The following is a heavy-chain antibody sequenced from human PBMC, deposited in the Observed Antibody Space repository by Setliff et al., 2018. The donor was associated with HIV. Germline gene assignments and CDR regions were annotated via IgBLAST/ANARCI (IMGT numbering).Heavy chain of an antibody. CDR1: GGSISSHY. Sequence: PSETLSLTCTVSGGSISSHYWSWIRQPPGRGLEWIGYIYYSGSTNYNPSLKSRVTISVDTSKNQFSLKLSYVTAADTAVHYCARADDFWSGYIPYWGRGTLVTVSS. CDR2: IYYSGST. J-gene: IGHJ4*02. V-gene: IGHV4-59*11. CDR3: ARADDFWSGYIPY. D-gene: IGHD3-3*01.